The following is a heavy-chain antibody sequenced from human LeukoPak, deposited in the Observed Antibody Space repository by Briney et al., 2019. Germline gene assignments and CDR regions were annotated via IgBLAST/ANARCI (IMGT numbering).Heavy chain of an antibody. Sequence: GGSLRLSCAASGFTFSSYGMHWVRQAPGKGLEWVAVIWYDGSNKYYADSVKGRFTISRDNSKHTLYLQMNSLRAEDTAVYYCARVWGIVGAHFDYWGQGTLVTVSS. V-gene: IGHV3-33*01. J-gene: IGHJ4*02. CDR3: ARVWGIVGAHFDY. D-gene: IGHD1-26*01. CDR1: GFTFSSYG. CDR2: IWYDGSNK.